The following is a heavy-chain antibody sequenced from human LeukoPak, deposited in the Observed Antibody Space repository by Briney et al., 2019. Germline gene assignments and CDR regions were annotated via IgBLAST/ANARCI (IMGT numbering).Heavy chain of an antibody. CDR2: IWYDGSNK. CDR3: AKGYSSSWRYYYGMDV. D-gene: IGHD6-13*01. CDR1: GFTFSSYG. J-gene: IGHJ6*02. Sequence: PGGSLRLSCAASGFTFSSYGMHWVRQAPGKGLECVAVIWYDGSNKYYADSVKGRFTISRDNSKNTLYLQMNSLRAEDTAVYYCAKGYSSSWRYYYGMDVWGQGTTVTVSS. V-gene: IGHV3-33*06.